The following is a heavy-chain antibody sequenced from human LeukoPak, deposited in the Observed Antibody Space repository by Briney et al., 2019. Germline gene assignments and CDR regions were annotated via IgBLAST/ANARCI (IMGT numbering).Heavy chain of an antibody. CDR1: GFTFSSNG. CDR3: TTFLITMVRGVIKDYFDY. D-gene: IGHD3-10*01. V-gene: IGHV3-15*01. Sequence: GGSLRLSCAASGFTFSSNGMNWVRQAPGKGLEWVGRIKSKTDGGTTDHAALVKGRFTISRDDSKNTLYLQMNSLKTEDTAVYYCTTFLITMVRGVIKDYFDYWGQGTLVTVSS. J-gene: IGHJ4*02. CDR2: IKSKTDGGTT.